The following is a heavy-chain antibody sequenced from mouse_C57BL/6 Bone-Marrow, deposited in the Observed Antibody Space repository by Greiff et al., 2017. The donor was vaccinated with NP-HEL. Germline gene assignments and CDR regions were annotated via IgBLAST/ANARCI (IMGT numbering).Heavy chain of an antibody. CDR3: VRHGHYGNYGYFDY. CDR1: GFSFNTYA. Sequence: EVNVVESGGGLVQPKGSLKLSCAASGFSFNTYAMNWVRQAPGKGLEWVARIRSKSNNCATYYADSVKDRFTISRDDSESMLYLQMNNLKTEDTAMYYCVRHGHYGNYGYFDYWGQGTTLTVSS. J-gene: IGHJ2*01. V-gene: IGHV10-1*01. CDR2: IRSKSNNCAT. D-gene: IGHD2-1*01.